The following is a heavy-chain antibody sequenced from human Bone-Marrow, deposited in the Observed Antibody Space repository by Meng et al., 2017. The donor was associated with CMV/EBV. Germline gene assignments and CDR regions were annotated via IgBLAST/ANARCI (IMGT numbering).Heavy chain of an antibody. CDR2: IYYSGST. V-gene: IGHV4-30-4*08. J-gene: IGHJ4*02. CDR1: GGSISSGDYY. Sequence: LRLSCTVSGGSISSGDYYWSWIRQPPGKGLEWIGYIYYSGSTYYNPSLKSRVTISVDTSKNQFSLKLSSVTAADTAVYYCARDLGSSWPGYWGQGTLVTVSS. CDR3: ARDLGSSWPGY. D-gene: IGHD6-13*01.